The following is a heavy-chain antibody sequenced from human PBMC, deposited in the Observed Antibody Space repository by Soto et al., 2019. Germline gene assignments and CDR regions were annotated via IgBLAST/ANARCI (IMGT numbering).Heavy chain of an antibody. J-gene: IGHJ4*02. CDR3: ARGVDYYDSSGYVRRGFEY. Sequence: ASVKVSCKASGYTFTGYYMHWVRQAPGQGLEWMGWINPNSGDTNYAQKFQGWVTMTRDTSISTAYMELSRLTSDDTAVYYCARGVDYYDSSGYVRRGFEYWGQGTLVTVSS. CDR1: GYTFTGYY. CDR2: INPNSGDT. V-gene: IGHV1-2*04. D-gene: IGHD3-22*01.